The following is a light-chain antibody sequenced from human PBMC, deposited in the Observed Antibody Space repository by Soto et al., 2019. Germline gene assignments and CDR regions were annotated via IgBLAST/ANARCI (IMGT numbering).Light chain of an antibody. CDR1: QGIGDT. CDR3: QQYNNWPIT. J-gene: IGKJ5*01. CDR2: DTS. Sequence: EVGLAHSPATLSVSPGEGVTLSCRASQGIGDTLAWYQHKPGQAPRLLIYDTSTRVAGIPARFTGSGSGTDFTLTISSLQSEDFAVYYCQQYNNWPITFGQGTRLEIK. V-gene: IGKV3-15*01.